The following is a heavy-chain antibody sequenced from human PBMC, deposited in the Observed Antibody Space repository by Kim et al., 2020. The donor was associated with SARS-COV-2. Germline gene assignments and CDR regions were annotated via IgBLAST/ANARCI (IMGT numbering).Heavy chain of an antibody. CDR3: ARDLHHSGYDY. CDR2: INAGNGNI. Sequence: ASVKVSCKASGYTFTNYAIQWVRQAPGQGLEWMGWINAGNGNIKYSQKFQGRANLTWDTSASTAYMELRALTSEDTAVYYCARDLHHSGYDYWGQGTLVSVSS. CDR1: GYTFTNYA. D-gene: IGHD5-12*01. V-gene: IGHV1-3*01. J-gene: IGHJ4*02.